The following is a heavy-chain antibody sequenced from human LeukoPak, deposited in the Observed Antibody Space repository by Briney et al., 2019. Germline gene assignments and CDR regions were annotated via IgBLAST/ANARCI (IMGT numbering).Heavy chain of an antibody. CDR3: TRVWYYGSGSDWFDP. V-gene: IGHV4-4*07. Sequence: PSETLSLTCTVSGGSISSYYWSWIRQPAGKGLEWIGRVYTSGSTNYNPSLKSRVTMSVDTSKNQFSLKLSSVTAADTAVYYRTRVWYYGSGSDWFDPWGQGTLVTVSS. J-gene: IGHJ5*02. CDR1: GGSISSYY. CDR2: VYTSGST. D-gene: IGHD3-10*01.